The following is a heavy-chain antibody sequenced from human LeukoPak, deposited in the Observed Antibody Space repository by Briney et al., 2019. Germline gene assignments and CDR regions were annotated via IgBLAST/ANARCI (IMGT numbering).Heavy chain of an antibody. J-gene: IGHJ6*02. CDR1: GYTLTELS. Sequence: ASVKVSCKVSGYTLTELSMHWVRQAPGKGLEWMGGIIPIFGTANYAQKFQGRVTITADESTSTAYMELSSLRSEDTAVYYCARDRPGSGTYYYGMDVWGQGTTVTVSS. D-gene: IGHD3-10*01. V-gene: IGHV1-69*13. CDR3: ARDRPGSGTYYYGMDV. CDR2: IIPIFGTA.